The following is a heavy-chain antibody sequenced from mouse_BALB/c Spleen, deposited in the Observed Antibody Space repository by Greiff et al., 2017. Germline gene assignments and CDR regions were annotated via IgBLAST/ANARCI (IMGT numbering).Heavy chain of an antibody. Sequence: EVMLVESGGGLVKPGGSLKLSCAASGFTFSDYYMYWVRQTPEKRLEWVATISDGGSYTYYPDSVKGRFTISRDNAKNNLYLQMSSLKSEDTAMYYCARVPPELAYWGQGTLVTVSA. CDR3: ARVPPELAY. V-gene: IGHV5-4*02. CDR2: ISDGGSYT. CDR1: GFTFSDYY. J-gene: IGHJ3*01.